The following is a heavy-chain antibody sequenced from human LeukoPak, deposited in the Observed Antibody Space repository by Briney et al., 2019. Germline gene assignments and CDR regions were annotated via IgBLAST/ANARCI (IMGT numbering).Heavy chain of an antibody. J-gene: IGHJ3*02. CDR2: ISSSSSTI. CDR3: ARAGAYSSSWYAGLGAFDI. V-gene: IGHV3-48*01. D-gene: IGHD6-13*01. Sequence: GSLRLSCAASGFTFSSYSMNWVRQAPGKGLEWVSYISSSSSTIYYADSVKGRFTISRDNSKNTLYLQMNSLRAEDTAVYYCARAGAYSSSWYAGLGAFDIWGQGTMVTVSS. CDR1: GFTFSSYS.